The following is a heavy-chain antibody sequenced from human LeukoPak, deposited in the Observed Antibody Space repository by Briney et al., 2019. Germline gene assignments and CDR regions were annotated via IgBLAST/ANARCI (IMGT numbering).Heavy chain of an antibody. D-gene: IGHD5-12*01. J-gene: IGHJ4*02. CDR2: ISANSRDI. CDR1: GFTFSSYG. V-gene: IGHV3-21*01. CDR3: ARDHRGYDRTPDY. Sequence: PGGSLRLSCAASGFTFSSYGMHWVRQAPGKGLEWVSSISANSRDIYYADSLKGRFAISRDNAKNSLYLQMNSLRVEDTAIYYCARDHRGYDRTPDYWGQGTLVTVSS.